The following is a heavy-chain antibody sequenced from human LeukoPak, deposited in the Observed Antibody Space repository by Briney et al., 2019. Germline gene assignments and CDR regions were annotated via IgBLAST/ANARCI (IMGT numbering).Heavy chain of an antibody. J-gene: IGHJ6*02. CDR3: AREGQPSYYYYGMDV. V-gene: IGHV1-18*01. CDR1: GYTFTSYG. Sequence: ASVKVSCKASGYTFTSYGISWVRQAPGQGLEWMGWISAYNGNTNYAQKLQGRVTMTRDTSTSTVYMELSSLRSEDTAVYYCAREGQPSYYYYGMDVWGQGTTVTVSS. CDR2: ISAYNGNT. D-gene: IGHD2-2*01.